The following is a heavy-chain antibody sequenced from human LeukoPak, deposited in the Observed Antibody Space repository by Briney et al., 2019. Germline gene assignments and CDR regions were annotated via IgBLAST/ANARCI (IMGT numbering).Heavy chain of an antibody. V-gene: IGHV4-30-2*01. Sequence: PSETLSLTCTVSGGSISSGGYYWSWIRQPPGKGLEWIGYIYHSGSTYYNPSLKSRVTISVDRSKNQFSLKLSSVTAADTAVYYCARGLSRARFPIPITIFDYWGQGTLVTVSS. CDR1: GGSISSGGYY. J-gene: IGHJ4*02. CDR3: ARGLSRARFPIPITIFDY. CDR2: IYHSGST. D-gene: IGHD3-3*01.